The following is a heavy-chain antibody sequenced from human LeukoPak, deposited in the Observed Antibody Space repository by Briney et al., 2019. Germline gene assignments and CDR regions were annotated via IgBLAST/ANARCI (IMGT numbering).Heavy chain of an antibody. J-gene: IGHJ6*03. Sequence: SETLSLTCTVSGGSISSYYWSWIRQPPGKGLEWIGEINHSGSTNYNPSLKSRVTISVDTSKNQFSLKLSSVTAADTAVYYCARDLPRGGYSSGWYVHYYYMDVWGKGTTVTISS. D-gene: IGHD6-19*01. CDR2: INHSGST. CDR1: GGSISSYY. V-gene: IGHV4-34*01. CDR3: ARDLPRGGYSSGWYVHYYYMDV.